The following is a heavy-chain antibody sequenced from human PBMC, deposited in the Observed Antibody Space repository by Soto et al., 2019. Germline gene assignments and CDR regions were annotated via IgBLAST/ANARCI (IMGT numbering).Heavy chain of an antibody. CDR3: AKEKIASTVADFFDY. D-gene: IGHD6-19*01. CDR1: GFTFSSYA. V-gene: IGHV3-23*01. Sequence: GRSLRLSCAASGFTFSSYAMSWVRQAPGKGPQWVSTISGSGSSTFYADSVRGRFTISRDNSKNTLYLQMNSLRAEDTALYYCAKEKIASTVADFFDYWGQGTLVTVSS. CDR2: ISGSGSST. J-gene: IGHJ4*02.